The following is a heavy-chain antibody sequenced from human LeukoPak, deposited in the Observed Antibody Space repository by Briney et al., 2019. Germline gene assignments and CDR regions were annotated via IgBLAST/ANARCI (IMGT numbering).Heavy chain of an antibody. CDR2: INHSGST. J-gene: IGHJ3*02. V-gene: IGHV4-34*01. D-gene: IGHD2-2*01. CDR3: ARPRYCSSTSCRHAFDI. CDR1: GGSFSGYY. Sequence: SETLSLTCAVYGGSFSGYYWSWIRQPPGKGLEWIGEINHSGSTNYNPSLKSRVTISVDTSKNQFSLKLSSVTAADTAVYYCARPRYCSSTSCRHAFDIWGQGTMVTVSS.